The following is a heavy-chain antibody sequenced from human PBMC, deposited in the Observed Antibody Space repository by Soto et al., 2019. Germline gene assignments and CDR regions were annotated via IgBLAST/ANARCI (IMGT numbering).Heavy chain of an antibody. D-gene: IGHD6-13*01. J-gene: IGHJ4*02. CDR3: AHRPRDPIAAAGKYYFDY. Sequence: QITLKESGPTLVKPTQTLTLTCTFSGFSLSTSGVGVGWIRQPPGEALEWLALIYWNDDKRYSPSLKSRLTITKDTSKNQVVLTMTNMDPVDTATYYCAHRPRDPIAAAGKYYFDYWGQGTLVTVSS. CDR2: IYWNDDK. CDR1: GFSLSTSGVG. V-gene: IGHV2-5*01.